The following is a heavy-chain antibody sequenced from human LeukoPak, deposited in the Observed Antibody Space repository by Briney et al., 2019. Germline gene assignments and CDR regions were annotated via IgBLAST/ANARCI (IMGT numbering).Heavy chain of an antibody. Sequence: ASVKVSCKASDYTFTSYGISWVRQAPGQGLEWMGWISAYNGNTNYAQKLQGRVTMTTDTSTSTAYMELSSLRSEDTAVYYCATCKLGRFLEWYPGYYYYYYMDVWGKGTTVTVSS. J-gene: IGHJ6*03. V-gene: IGHV1-18*01. D-gene: IGHD3-3*01. CDR3: ATCKLGRFLEWYPGYYYYYYMDV. CDR2: ISAYNGNT. CDR1: DYTFTSYG.